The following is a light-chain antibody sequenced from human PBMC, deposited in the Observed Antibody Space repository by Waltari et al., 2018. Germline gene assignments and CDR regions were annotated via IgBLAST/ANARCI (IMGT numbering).Light chain of an antibody. Sequence: DIQMTQSPSSVSAYVGDRVTITCRASRAITNYVNWYQQRPGLAPKLLIYAASTLQGGVPTRFSGSGSGTDFTLTISSLQIEDFATYYCQQSHSAPLAFGGGTRLEI. CDR3: QQSHSAPLA. CDR1: RAITNY. CDR2: AAS. V-gene: IGKV1-39*01. J-gene: IGKJ4*01.